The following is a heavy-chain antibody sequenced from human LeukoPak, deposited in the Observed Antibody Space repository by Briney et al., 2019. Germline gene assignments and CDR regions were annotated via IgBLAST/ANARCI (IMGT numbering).Heavy chain of an antibody. CDR3: AREWNYDILTGQYYYYYYMDV. J-gene: IGHJ6*03. D-gene: IGHD3-9*01. CDR1: AGSISSYY. CDR2: IFISGRT. Sequence: PSETLSLACTGSAGSISSYYWSWIRPPAGQGLEWIGRIFISGRTNYNPSLKSRGTMSVDTSKNQFSLKLSSVTAADTAVHYCAREWNYDILTGQYYYYYYMDVWGKGTTVTISS. V-gene: IGHV4-4*07.